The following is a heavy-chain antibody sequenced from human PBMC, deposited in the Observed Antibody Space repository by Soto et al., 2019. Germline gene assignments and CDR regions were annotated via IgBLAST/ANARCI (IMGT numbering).Heavy chain of an antibody. Sequence: ASVKVSCKASGGTFSSYTISWVRQAPGQGLEWMGRIIPILGIANYAQKFQGRVTITADKSTSTAYMELSSLRSEDTAVYYCARVQLLSGVDYWGQGTLVTVSS. CDR3: ARVQLLSGVDY. D-gene: IGHD2-2*01. J-gene: IGHJ4*02. V-gene: IGHV1-69*02. CDR2: IIPILGIA. CDR1: GGTFSSYT.